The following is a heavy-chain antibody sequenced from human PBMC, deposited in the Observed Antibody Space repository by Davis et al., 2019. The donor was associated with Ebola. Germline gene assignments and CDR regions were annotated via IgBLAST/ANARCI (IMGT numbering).Heavy chain of an antibody. J-gene: IGHJ4*02. CDR1: GFTFSSYS. D-gene: IGHD3-10*01. V-gene: IGHV3-15*01. CDR3: TIEPGD. Sequence: GESLKISCAASGFTFSSYSMNWVRQAPGKGLEWVGRIKSKTDGGTTDYAAPVKGRFTISRDDSKNTLYLQMNSLKTEDTAVYYCTIEPGDWGQGTLVTVSS. CDR2: IKSKTDGGTT.